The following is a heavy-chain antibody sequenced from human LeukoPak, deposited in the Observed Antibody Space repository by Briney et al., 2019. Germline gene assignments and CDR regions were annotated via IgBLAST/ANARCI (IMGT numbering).Heavy chain of an antibody. V-gene: IGHV3-48*01. J-gene: IGHJ4*02. CDR3: ASQNVVTIFGVVFDY. CDR1: GFTFSSYS. Sequence: GGSLRLSCAASGFTFSSYSMNWVRQAPGKGLEWVSYISSSSTIYYADSVKGRFTISRDNAKNSLYLQMNSLRAEDTAVYYCASQNVVTIFGVVFDYWGQGTLVTVSS. CDR2: ISSSSTI. D-gene: IGHD3-3*01.